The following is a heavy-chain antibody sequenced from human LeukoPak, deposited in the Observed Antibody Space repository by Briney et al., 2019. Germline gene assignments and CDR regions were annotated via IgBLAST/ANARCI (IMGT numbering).Heavy chain of an antibody. Sequence: GGSLRLSCADSGFTFSSYSMNWVRQAPGKGLEWVSSISSSSSYIYYADSVKGRFTISRDNAKNSLYLQMNSLRAEDTAVYYCARDTGAYYDSGGLDYWGQGTLVTVSS. D-gene: IGHD3-22*01. CDR2: ISSSSSYI. V-gene: IGHV3-21*01. CDR1: GFTFSSYS. J-gene: IGHJ4*02. CDR3: ARDTGAYYDSGGLDY.